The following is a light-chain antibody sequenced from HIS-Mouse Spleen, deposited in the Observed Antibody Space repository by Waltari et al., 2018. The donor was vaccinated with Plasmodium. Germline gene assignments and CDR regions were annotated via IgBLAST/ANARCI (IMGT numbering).Light chain of an antibody. CDR1: QSGSSRY. J-gene: IGKJ2*01. CDR3: QQYCSSPYT. CDR2: GAS. V-gene: IGKV3-20*01. Sequence: EIVLTQSPGTLSLSPGERATLSCRASQSGSSRYLAWYQQKPGQAPRLLIYGASSRAPGIPDRLRSHHQQTGIPEDFAVYYCQQYCSSPYTFGQGTKLEIK.